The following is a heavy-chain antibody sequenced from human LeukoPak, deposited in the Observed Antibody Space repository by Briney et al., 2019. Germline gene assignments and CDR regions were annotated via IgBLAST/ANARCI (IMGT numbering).Heavy chain of an antibody. D-gene: IGHD3-10*01. CDR3: ARARGPLWFGESPYFDY. CDR1: GGSISSGGYS. V-gene: IGHV4-30-2*01. CDR2: IYHSGST. J-gene: IGHJ4*02. Sequence: PSQTLSLTCAVSGGSISSGGYSWSWIRQPPGKGLEWIGYIYHSGSTYYNPSLKSRVTISVDRSKNQFSLKLSSVTAADTAVYYCARARGPLWFGESPYFDYWGQGTLVTVSS.